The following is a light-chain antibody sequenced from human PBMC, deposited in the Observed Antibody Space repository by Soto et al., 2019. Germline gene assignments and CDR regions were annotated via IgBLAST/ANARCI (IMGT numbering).Light chain of an antibody. CDR3: QHYTSDSIAT. J-gene: IGKJ5*01. CDR1: QSISSR. CDR2: DAS. Sequence: DIQMTQSPSTLSASVGDRVTITCRASQSISSRLAWYQQKPGKAPKFLVYDASNLESGVPSRFSGSGSGTEFTLTISSLQPDDFATYHCQHYTSDSIATVGQGTRLEIK. V-gene: IGKV1-5*01.